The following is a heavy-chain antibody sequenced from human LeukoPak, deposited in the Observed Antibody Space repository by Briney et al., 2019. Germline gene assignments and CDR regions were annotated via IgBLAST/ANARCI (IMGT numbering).Heavy chain of an antibody. CDR1: GFTFSSYS. CDR3: AREAVGSYSSGWYFYYYYGMDV. CDR2: ISSSSSYI. V-gene: IGHV3-21*01. D-gene: IGHD6-19*01. J-gene: IGHJ6*02. Sequence: GGSLRLSCAASGFTFSSYSMNWVRQAPGKGLEWVSSISSSSSYIYYADSVKGRFTISRDNAKNSLYLQMNSLRAEDTAVYYCAREAVGSYSSGWYFYYYYGMDVWDQGTTVTVSS.